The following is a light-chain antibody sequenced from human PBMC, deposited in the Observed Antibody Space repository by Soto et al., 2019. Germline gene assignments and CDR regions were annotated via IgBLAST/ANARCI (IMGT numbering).Light chain of an antibody. V-gene: IGKV1-5*03. CDR2: KAS. CDR1: QSINNY. J-gene: IGKJ1*01. Sequence: DIQMTQSPSTLSASVGDRVTITCRASQSINNYLAWYQQKPGKAPKLLIYKASTLESGVPSRFSGSGSGTEFTLSISSLQPDDFATYYCQQYESFPRTFVQGTKVEIK. CDR3: QQYESFPRT.